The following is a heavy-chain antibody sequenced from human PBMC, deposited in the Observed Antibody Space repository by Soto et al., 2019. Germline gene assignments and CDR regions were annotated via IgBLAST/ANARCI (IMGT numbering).Heavy chain of an antibody. V-gene: IGHV1-18*04. CDR2: ISAYNGNT. CDR3: TRDHPITGRLRGTPLMAV. Sequence: ASVKVSCKASGYSFSSYGISWVRQAPGQGLEWMGWISAYNGNTNYVEKFKGRVAMTTDTSTSTAYMEVRSLRTDDTAVYYCTRDHPITGRLRGTPLMAVWGQGTTVTVSS. CDR1: GYSFSSYG. J-gene: IGHJ6*02. D-gene: IGHD1-20*01.